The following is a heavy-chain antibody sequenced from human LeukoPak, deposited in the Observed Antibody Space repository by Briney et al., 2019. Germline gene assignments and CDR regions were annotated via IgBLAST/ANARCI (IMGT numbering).Heavy chain of an antibody. CDR2: IYDSGST. Sequence: SETLSLTCTVSGGSIRSSYYYWGWIRQPPGTGLEWIWSIYDSGSTYYNPSLKSRVTISVDTSKNQFSLKLNSVTAADTAVYYCARGVETYSSSWYNTPNAFDIWGQGTMVTVSS. CDR3: ARGVETYSSSWYNTPNAFDI. J-gene: IGHJ3*02. CDR1: GGSIRSSYYY. D-gene: IGHD6-13*01. V-gene: IGHV4-39*01.